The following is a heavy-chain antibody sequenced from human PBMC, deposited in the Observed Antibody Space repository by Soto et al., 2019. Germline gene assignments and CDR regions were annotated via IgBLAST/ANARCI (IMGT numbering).Heavy chain of an antibody. J-gene: IGHJ4*02. CDR1: GFTFRYYD. D-gene: IGHD6-19*01. CDR2: VSTSGGRT. CDR3: VRKGYETGWYYDQ. Sequence: EVQLLESGGGLVQPGGSLRLSCAASGFTFRYYDMFWVRQAPGKGPEWVSFVSTSGGRTEYADYVRGRFTISRDNGENTLSLQMNSLAVDETAVYYCVRKGYETGWYYDQGGQGTLVTVSP. V-gene: IGHV3-23*01.